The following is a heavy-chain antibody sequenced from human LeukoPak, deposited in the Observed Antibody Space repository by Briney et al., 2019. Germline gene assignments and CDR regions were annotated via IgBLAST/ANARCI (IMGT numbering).Heavy chain of an antibody. D-gene: IGHD3-10*01. V-gene: IGHV4-31*03. CDR1: GGSISSGGYY. CDR3: ARPKSQYYYGSGSNAFDI. CDR2: IYYSGST. J-gene: IGHJ3*02. Sequence: KTSETLSLTCTVSGGSISSGGYYWSWIRQHPGKGLELIGYIYYSGSTYYNPSLKSRVTISVDTSKNQFSLKLSSVTAADTAVYYCARPKSQYYYGSGSNAFDIWGQGTIVTVSS.